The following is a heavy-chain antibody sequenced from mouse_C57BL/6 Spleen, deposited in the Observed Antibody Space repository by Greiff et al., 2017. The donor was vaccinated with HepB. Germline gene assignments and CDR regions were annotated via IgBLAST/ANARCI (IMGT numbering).Heavy chain of an antibody. D-gene: IGHD1-1*01. V-gene: IGHV1S81*02. CDR1: GYTFTSYW. J-gene: IGHJ2*01. CDR2: TNPTNGRT. Sequence: VQLQQSGAELVKAGASVKMSCKASGYTFTSYWMHWVKQRLGQGLEWFAETNPTNGRTYYNETFKSKATLTVDKSSSTAYMLLSGPTFGDSAVYYCARIKKIVATYFDYWGQGTTLTVSS. CDR3: ARIKKIVATYFDY.